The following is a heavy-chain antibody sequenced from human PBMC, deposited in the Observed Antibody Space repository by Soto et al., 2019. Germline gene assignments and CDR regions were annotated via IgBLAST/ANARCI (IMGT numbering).Heavy chain of an antibody. CDR3: GKVVVAATRHTDFDS. D-gene: IGHD2-15*01. CDR1: GGSINSNNYY. Sequence: PSETLSLTCTVSGGSINSNNYYWVWIRQPPGKGLAWIASIYYDGSTYYNTSLKSRVTISRDTSKNQFSLRLSSVTAADTAVYYCGKVVVAATRHTDFDSWGQGTLVTV. V-gene: IGHV4-39*01. CDR2: IYYDGST. J-gene: IGHJ4*02.